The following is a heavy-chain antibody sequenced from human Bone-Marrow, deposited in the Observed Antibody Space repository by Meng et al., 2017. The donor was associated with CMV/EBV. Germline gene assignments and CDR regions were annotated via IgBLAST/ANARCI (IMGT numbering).Heavy chain of an antibody. Sequence: ASVKVSCKASGYTFTGYYMHWVRQAPGQGLEWMGWINPNSGGTNYAQKFQGRVTMTRDTSISTAYMELSRLRSDDTAVYYCARDLTGYCSSTSCYTSHYYYGMDVWGQGTTVTVYS. V-gene: IGHV1-2*02. CDR2: INPNSGGT. J-gene: IGHJ6*02. D-gene: IGHD2-2*02. CDR3: ARDLTGYCSSTSCYTSHYYYGMDV. CDR1: GYTFTGYY.